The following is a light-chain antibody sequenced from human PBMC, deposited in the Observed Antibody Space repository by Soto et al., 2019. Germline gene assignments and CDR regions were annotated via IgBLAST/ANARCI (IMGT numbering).Light chain of an antibody. Sequence: EIVLTQSPATLSLSPGERATLSCRASQRVSSYLAWYQQKPGQAPRLLIYDASNRATGIPARFSGSGSGTDFTLTSSSLEPEDFAVYYCQQRSNWPITFGPGTKVDIK. V-gene: IGKV3-11*01. CDR1: QRVSSY. CDR3: QQRSNWPIT. J-gene: IGKJ3*01. CDR2: DAS.